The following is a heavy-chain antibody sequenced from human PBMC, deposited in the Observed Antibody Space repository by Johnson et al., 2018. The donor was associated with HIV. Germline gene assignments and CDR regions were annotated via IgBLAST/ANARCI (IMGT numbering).Heavy chain of an antibody. CDR3: ARDFVPSWVDAFNV. V-gene: IGHV3-30*03. Sequence: VQLVESGGGLVQPGGSLRLSCAASGFTFDDYGMTWVRQAPGKGLEWVAVISYDGSNKYYADSVKGRFTISRDNSKNTLYLQMNSLRAEDTAVYYCARDFVPSWVDAFNVWGQGTTVTVSS. CDR1: GFTFDDYG. D-gene: IGHD6-6*01. CDR2: ISYDGSNK. J-gene: IGHJ3*01.